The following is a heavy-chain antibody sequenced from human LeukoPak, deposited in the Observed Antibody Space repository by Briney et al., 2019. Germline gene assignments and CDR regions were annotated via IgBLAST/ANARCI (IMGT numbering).Heavy chain of an antibody. D-gene: IGHD4-17*01. CDR1: GFTVSSYG. J-gene: IGHJ4*02. CDR3: AKDPMTTVTPYLDY. V-gene: IGHV3-30*02. CDR2: IRYDGSNK. Sequence: GGSLRLSCAASGFTVSSYGMHWVRQAPGKGLEWVAFIRYDGSNKYYADSVKGRFTISRDNSKNTLYLQMNSLRAEDTAVYYCAKDPMTTVTPYLDYWGKGTLVTVSS.